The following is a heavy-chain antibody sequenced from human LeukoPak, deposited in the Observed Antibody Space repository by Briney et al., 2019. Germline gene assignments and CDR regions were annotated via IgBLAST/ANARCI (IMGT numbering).Heavy chain of an antibody. CDR2: LYNTETT. D-gene: IGHD1-14*01. V-gene: IGHV4-39*01. Sequence: SETLSLTCSVSGGSISRSSYYWGWIRQPPGKGLEWIGSLYNTETTYYNPSLQSRVTISVDTSKNQLSLKLSSVTAADTAVYYCARRPTLTSGGNFDYWGQGTLVTVSS. CDR3: ARRPTLTSGGNFDY. J-gene: IGHJ4*02. CDR1: GGSISRSSYY.